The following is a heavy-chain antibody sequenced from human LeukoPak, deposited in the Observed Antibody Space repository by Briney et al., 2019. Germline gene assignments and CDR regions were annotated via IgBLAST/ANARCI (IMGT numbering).Heavy chain of an antibody. J-gene: IGHJ4*02. V-gene: IGHV3-30*04. D-gene: IGHD3-22*01. CDR2: ISYDGSNK. CDR3: ARVPGYDSSGYFDY. Sequence: GRSLRLSCAASGFTFSSYAMHWVRQAPGKGLEWVAVISYDGSNKYYADSVKGRFTISRDNSKNTLYLQMNSLRAEDTAVYYCARVPGYDSSGYFDYWGQGTLVTVSS. CDR1: GFTFSSYA.